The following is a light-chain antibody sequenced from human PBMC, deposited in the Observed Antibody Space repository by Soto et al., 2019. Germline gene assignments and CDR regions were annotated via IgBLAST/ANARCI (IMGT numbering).Light chain of an antibody. CDR1: QTVGTD. V-gene: IGKV3-15*01. Sequence: IVMTPSPATLSVSPGESATLSCRASQTVGTDLAWYQQTPGQAPRRLIYAASARATGIPARFSGSGSGTEFTLTISSLQSEDFAVYFCQQYMHWPTFGGGSKVEIK. CDR2: AAS. CDR3: QQYMHWPT. J-gene: IGKJ4*01.